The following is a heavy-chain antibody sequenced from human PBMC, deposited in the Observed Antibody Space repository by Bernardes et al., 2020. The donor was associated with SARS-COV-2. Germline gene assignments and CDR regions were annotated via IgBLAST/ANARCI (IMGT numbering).Heavy chain of an antibody. CDR2: ITGSGGTR. V-gene: IGHV3-23*01. D-gene: IGHD2-2*01. CDR3: AKDLLVVPRGSFDY. Sequence: GGSLRLSCAASGFTLSSYAMSWVRKAPGKGLEWVSAITGSGGTRNYADSVKGRFTISRDNSKNSLYLEMNSLRADDTALYYCAKDLLVVPRGSFDYWGQGTLVTVSS. J-gene: IGHJ4*02. CDR1: GFTLSSYA.